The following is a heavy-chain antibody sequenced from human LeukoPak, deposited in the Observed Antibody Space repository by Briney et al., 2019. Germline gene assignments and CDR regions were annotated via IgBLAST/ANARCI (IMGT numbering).Heavy chain of an antibody. V-gene: IGHV3-73*01. D-gene: IGHD2-15*01. CDR1: GFTFSGSA. CDR2: IRRKANTYAT. J-gene: IGHJ6*02. CDR3: GASLKTYCSGGKCHSDYYYYGMDV. Sequence: GGSLRLSCAASGFTFSGSAIHWVRQASGKGLEWVGRIRRKANTYATAYAASVEGRFTISRDDSKNTAFLQMNALKTEDSAVYYCGASLKTYCSGGKCHSDYYYYGMDVWGHGTTVTVSS.